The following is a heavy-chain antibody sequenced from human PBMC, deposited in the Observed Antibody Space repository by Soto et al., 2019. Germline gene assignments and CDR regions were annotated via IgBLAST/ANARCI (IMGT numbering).Heavy chain of an antibody. J-gene: IGHJ4*02. V-gene: IGHV1-3*01. CDR1: GYTFTSYA. CDR2: INAGNGNT. D-gene: IGHD3-3*01. CDR3: ARDDFWSGIDY. Sequence: QVQLVQSGAEVKKPGASVKVSCKASGYTFTSYAMHWVRQAPGQRLEWMGWINAGNGNTKYSQKFQGRVTITRDTSASTAYMELSSLRSEDTAVYFCARDDFWSGIDYWGQGTLVTVSS.